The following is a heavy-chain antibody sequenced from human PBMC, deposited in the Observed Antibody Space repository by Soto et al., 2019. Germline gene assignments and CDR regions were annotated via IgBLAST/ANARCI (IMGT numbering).Heavy chain of an antibody. CDR2: ISYDGSNK. CDR3: AKAPKGSGWYLGVDY. Sequence: QVQLVESGGGVVQPGRSLRLSCAASGFTFSSYGMHWVRQAPGKGLEWVAVISYDGSNKYYADSVKGRFNIARDNSKNALDLQMNSLRAEDTAVYYCAKAPKGSGWYLGVDYWGQGTLVTVSS. V-gene: IGHV3-30*18. J-gene: IGHJ4*02. D-gene: IGHD6-19*01. CDR1: GFTFSSYG.